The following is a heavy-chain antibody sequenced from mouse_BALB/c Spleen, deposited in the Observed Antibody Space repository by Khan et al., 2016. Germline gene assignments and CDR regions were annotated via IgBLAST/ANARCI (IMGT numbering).Heavy chain of an antibody. CDR2: ISYDGSN. CDR3: ARGAYYGNYDWYFDV. J-gene: IGHJ1*01. D-gene: IGHD2-10*01. V-gene: IGHV3-6*02. Sequence: EVQLQESGPGLVKPSQSLSLTCSVTGYSITSGYYWNWIRQFPGNKLEWMGYISYDGSNNYNPSLKNRISITRDTSKNQFFLKLNSVTTEDTATYYCARGAYYGNYDWYFDVWGAGTTVTVSS. CDR1: GYSITSGYY.